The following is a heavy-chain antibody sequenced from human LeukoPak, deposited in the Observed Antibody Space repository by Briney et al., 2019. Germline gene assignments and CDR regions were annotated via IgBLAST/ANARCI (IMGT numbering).Heavy chain of an antibody. D-gene: IGHD3-16*01. Sequence: GRSLRLPCAASGFTFSSYGMHWVRQAPGKGLEWVAVISYDGSNKYYADSVKGRFTISRDNSKNTLYLQMNSLRAEDTAVYYCAQGGPPFDYWGQGTLVTVSS. CDR3: AQGGPPFDY. V-gene: IGHV3-30*18. J-gene: IGHJ4*02. CDR1: GFTFSSYG. CDR2: ISYDGSNK.